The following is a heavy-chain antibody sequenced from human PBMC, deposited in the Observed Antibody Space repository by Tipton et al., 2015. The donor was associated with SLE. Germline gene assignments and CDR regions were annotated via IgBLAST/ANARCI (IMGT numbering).Heavy chain of an antibody. D-gene: IGHD3-10*01. J-gene: IGHJ6*02. CDR2: IYTSGST. CDR3: ARVATRGLLWFGDPTGYYGMDV. CDR1: GGSISSGSYY. V-gene: IGHV4-61*09. Sequence: TLSLTCTVSGGSISSGSYYWSWIRQPAGKGLEWIGYIYTSGSTNSNPSLKSRLTISVDTSKNQFSLRLSSVTAADTAVYYCARVATRGLLWFGDPTGYYGMDVWVQGTTVTVSS.